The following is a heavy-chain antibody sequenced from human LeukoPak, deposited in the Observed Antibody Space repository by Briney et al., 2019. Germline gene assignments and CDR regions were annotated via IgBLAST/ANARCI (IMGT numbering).Heavy chain of an antibody. V-gene: IGHV3-11*04. J-gene: IGHJ6*03. CDR2: IDSVDASR. D-gene: IGHD2-21*02. Sequence: PGGSLRLSCAASGFTVSSNYISWVRQAPGKGLEWVSYIDSVDASRYYADSLKGRFTISRDNAKKTLFLQMNSLIVEDTAVYYCARVAGEGDSSYYYHMDVWGKGTTVTISS. CDR1: GFTVSSNY. CDR3: ARVAGEGDSSYYYHMDV.